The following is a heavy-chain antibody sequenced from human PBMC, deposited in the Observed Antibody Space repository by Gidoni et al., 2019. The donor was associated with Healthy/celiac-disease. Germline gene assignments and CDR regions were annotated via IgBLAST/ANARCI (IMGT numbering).Heavy chain of an antibody. Sequence: QVQLVESGGGVVQPGRSLRLSCAASGFTFSSYGMHWVRQAPGKGLEWVAVIWYDGSNKYYADSVKGRFTISKDNSKNTLYLQMNSLRAEDTAVYYCARGGEGWNFDYWGQGTLVTVSS. D-gene: IGHD4-17*01. J-gene: IGHJ4*02. CDR1: GFTFSSYG. CDR2: IWYDGSNK. CDR3: ARGGEGWNFDY. V-gene: IGHV3-33*01.